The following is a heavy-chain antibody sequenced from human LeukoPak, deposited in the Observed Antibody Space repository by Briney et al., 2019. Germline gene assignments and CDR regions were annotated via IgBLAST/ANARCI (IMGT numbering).Heavy chain of an antibody. V-gene: IGHV1-18*01. CDR2: ISAYNGNT. J-gene: IGHJ5*02. D-gene: IGHD3-10*01. CDR3: ARDWSDPDYYGSGSHYNWFDP. CDR1: GYTFTSYG. Sequence: ASVKVSCKASGYTFTSYGISWVRQAPGQGLEWMGWISAYNGNTSYAQKLQGRVTMTTDTSTSTAYMELRSLRSDDTAVYYCARDWSDPDYYGSGSHYNWFDPWGQGTLVTVSS.